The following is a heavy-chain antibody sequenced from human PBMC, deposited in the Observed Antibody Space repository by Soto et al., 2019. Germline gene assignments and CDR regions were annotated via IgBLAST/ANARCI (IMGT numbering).Heavy chain of an antibody. J-gene: IGHJ4*02. D-gene: IGHD3-16*02. V-gene: IGHV3-48*02. CDR1: GFTFSSYS. CDR3: ARARGGVIVMPIDY. Sequence: GGSLRLSCAASGFTFSSYSMNWVRQAPGKGLEWVSYISSSSSTIYYADSVKGRFTISRDNAKNSLYLQMNSLRDEDTAVYYCARARGGVIVMPIDYWGQGTLVTVSS. CDR2: ISSSSSTI.